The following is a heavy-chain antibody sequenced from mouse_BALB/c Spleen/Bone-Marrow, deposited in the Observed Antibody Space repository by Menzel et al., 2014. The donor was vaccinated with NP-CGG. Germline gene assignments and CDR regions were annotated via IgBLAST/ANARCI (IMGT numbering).Heavy chain of an antibody. CDR2: INPDSSTI. J-gene: IGHJ1*01. Sequence: EVKLLESGGGLVQPGGSLKLSCAASGFDFSRYWMSWVGQAPGKGLDWIGEINPDSSTINYTPSLKDKSIISRDNAKKTLYLQMSKVRSEDTALYYCARLNYYGNLFVWGAGTTVTVSS. CDR1: GFDFSRYW. D-gene: IGHD1-1*01. CDR3: ARLNYYGNLFV. V-gene: IGHV4-1*02.